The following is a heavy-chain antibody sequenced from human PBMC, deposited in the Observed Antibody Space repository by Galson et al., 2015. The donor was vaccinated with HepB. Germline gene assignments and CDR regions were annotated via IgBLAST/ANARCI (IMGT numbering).Heavy chain of an antibody. V-gene: IGHV4-39*01. D-gene: IGHD6-13*01. Sequence: SETLSLTCTVSGGSISSSSYYWGWIRQPPGKGLEWIGSIYYSGSTYYNTSLKSRVTISVDTSKNQFSLKLSSVTAADTAVYYCASGASSWFTPQGWFDPWGQGTLVTVSS. CDR2: IYYSGST. CDR3: ASGASSWFTPQGWFDP. CDR1: GGSISSSSYY. J-gene: IGHJ5*02.